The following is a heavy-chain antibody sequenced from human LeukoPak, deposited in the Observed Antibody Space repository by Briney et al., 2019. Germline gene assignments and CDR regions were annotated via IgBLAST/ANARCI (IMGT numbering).Heavy chain of an antibody. CDR1: GGSFSDYY. D-gene: IGHD2-2*02. CDR2: INYIGST. J-gene: IGHJ3*02. CDR3: ASGGAVVPASILKGSFDI. Sequence: SETLSLTCTVSGGSFSDYYWSWIRQPPGKGLEWIGYINYIGSTNYNPSLKSRVTISVDTSKNQFSLNLTSVTAADTAVYFCASGGAVVPASILKGSFDIWGQGTMVSVSS. V-gene: IGHV4-59*08.